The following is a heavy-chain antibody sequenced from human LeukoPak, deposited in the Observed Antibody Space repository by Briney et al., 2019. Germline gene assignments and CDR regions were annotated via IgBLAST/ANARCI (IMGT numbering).Heavy chain of an antibody. J-gene: IGHJ5*02. V-gene: IGHV4-39*07. Sequence: SETLSLTCTVSGGSISSSSYYWGWIRQPPGKGLEWIGSIYYSGSTNYNPSLKSRVTISVDTSKNQFSLKLSSVTAADTAVYYCARDPRSSGYCSGGSCSDWFDPWGQGTLVTVSS. CDR1: GGSISSSSYY. D-gene: IGHD2-15*01. CDR2: IYYSGST. CDR3: ARDPRSSGYCSGGSCSDWFDP.